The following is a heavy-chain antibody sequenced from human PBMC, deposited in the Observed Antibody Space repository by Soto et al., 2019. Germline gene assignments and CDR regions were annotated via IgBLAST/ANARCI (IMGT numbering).Heavy chain of an antibody. CDR2: VYFTGST. D-gene: IGHD2-15*01. V-gene: IGHV4-59*01. CDR1: GGSISSYH. J-gene: IGHJ4*02. Sequence: SETLSLTCTVSGGSISSYHWSWIRQPPGKGLEWIGYVYFTGSTNYNPSLKSRVSISVDTSKNEFSLILSSVTAADTAVYYCARGLAAFCSGGTCYFPDYWGQGALVTVSS. CDR3: ARGLAAFCSGGTCYFPDY.